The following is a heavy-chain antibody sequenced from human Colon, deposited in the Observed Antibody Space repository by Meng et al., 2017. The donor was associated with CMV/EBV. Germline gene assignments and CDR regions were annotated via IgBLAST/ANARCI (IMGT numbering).Heavy chain of an antibody. D-gene: IGHD2/OR15-2a*01. CDR2: VTYDGNKK. CDR3: AKGLHFYHSGTNFYGDASDV. J-gene: IGHJ3*01. CDR1: GFTFGSYG. Sequence: GESLKISCAASGFTFGSYGMHWVRQAPGKGLEWVAFVTYDGNKKFYGDSVKGRFTISRDTFKNTVYLQMDSLRPEDTALYYCAKGLHFYHSGTNFYGDASDVWGQGTMVTVSS. V-gene: IGHV3-30*02.